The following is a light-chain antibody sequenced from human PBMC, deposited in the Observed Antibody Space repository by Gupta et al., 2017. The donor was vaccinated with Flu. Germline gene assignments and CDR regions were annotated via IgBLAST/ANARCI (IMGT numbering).Light chain of an antibody. CDR1: ELGDIY. V-gene: IGLV3-1*01. Sequence: SFELTQPPSVSVSPGQTATITCSGTGNELGDIYVSWYQQKPGQSPVLVIYQDIQRPSGIPERFSGSNAGDTATLSISETQAMDEADYYCQAWYSGTCGLGGGTKLTVL. CDR2: QDI. CDR3: QAWYSGTCG. J-gene: IGLJ2*01.